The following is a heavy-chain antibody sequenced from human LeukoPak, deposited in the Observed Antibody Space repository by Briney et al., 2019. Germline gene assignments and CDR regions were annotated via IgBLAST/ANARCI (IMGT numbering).Heavy chain of an antibody. Sequence: AGGSLRLSCAASGFTFSSFGMSWVRQAPGKGLEWVSTFKTKYNQVYYAESVRGRFTISTDNSRNTVFLQMNSLRADDTALYYCARSVPDYTRFDYWGQGALVTVSS. V-gene: IGHV3-23*05. CDR3: ARSVPDYTRFDY. CDR2: FKTKYNQV. CDR1: GFTFSSFG. J-gene: IGHJ4*02. D-gene: IGHD4-11*01.